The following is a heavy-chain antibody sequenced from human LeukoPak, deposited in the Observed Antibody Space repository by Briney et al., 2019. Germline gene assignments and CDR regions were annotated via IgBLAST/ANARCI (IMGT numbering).Heavy chain of an antibody. CDR2: ASDEGTTE. CDR1: GFIFSKFA. V-gene: IGHV3-30*03. D-gene: IGHD1-26*01. CDR3: ARRSSFGPRGLDV. J-gene: IGHJ6*02. Sequence: GGSLRLSRSASGFIFSKFAIHWVRQAPGKGLEWVAVASDEGTTENTADSVTGRFTISRDNSENTVFLQMTSLTSEDTGVYYCARRSSFGPRGLDVWGQGTTVSVSS.